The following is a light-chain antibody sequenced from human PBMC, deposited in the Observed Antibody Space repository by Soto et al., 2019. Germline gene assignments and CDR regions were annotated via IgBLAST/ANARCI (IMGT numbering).Light chain of an antibody. CDR2: GAS. J-gene: IGKJ4*01. CDR3: QRYNRWPLT. CDR1: QGIGST. V-gene: IGKV3-15*01. Sequence: EIVMTQSPATLSMSPGERATLSCRASQGIGSTLAWYQQKPGQTPRLLIYGASTRATGVPARFSGGGSGTEFTLTINSLQSEDFAVYYCQRYNRWPLTFGGGTKVELK.